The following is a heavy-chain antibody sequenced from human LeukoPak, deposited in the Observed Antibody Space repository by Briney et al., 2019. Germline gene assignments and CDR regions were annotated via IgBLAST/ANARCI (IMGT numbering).Heavy chain of an antibody. Sequence: GGSLRLSCAASGFTFSSYGMHWVRQAPGKGLEWVAVISYDGSNKYYADSVKGRFTISRDNSKNTLYLQMNSLRAEDTAVYYCAKILSLTPIPSTNYGDYVGSDYYYYMDVWGKGTTVTVSS. D-gene: IGHD4-17*01. CDR3: AKILSLTPIPSTNYGDYVGSDYYYYMDV. CDR2: ISYDGSNK. J-gene: IGHJ6*03. CDR1: GFTFSSYG. V-gene: IGHV3-30*18.